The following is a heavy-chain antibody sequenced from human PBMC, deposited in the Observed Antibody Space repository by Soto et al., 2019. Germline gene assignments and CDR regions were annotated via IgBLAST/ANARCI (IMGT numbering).Heavy chain of an antibody. J-gene: IGHJ5*02. CDR1: GFTFSSYW. CDR3: ARNMYYYDSSGYYRNWFDP. Sequence: GGSLRLCCAASGFTFSSYWMSWVRQAPGKGLEWVANIKQDGSEKYYVDSVKGRFTISRDNAKNSLYLQMNSLRAEDTAVYYRARNMYYYDSSGYYRNWFDPWGQGTLVTVSS. D-gene: IGHD3-22*01. V-gene: IGHV3-7*05. CDR2: IKQDGSEK.